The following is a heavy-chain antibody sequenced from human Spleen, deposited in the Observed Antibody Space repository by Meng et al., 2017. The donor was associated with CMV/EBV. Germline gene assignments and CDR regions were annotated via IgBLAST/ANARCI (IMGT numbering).Heavy chain of an antibody. V-gene: IGHV3-43D*03. CDR1: GFTFDDYA. J-gene: IGHJ6*02. Sequence: GESLKISCAASGFTFDDYAMHWVRQAPGKGLEWVSLISWDGGSTYYADSVKGRFTISRDNSKNSLYLQMNSLRVEDTALYYCAKAGTSYYGMDVWGQGTTVTVSS. CDR3: AKAGTSYYGMDV. D-gene: IGHD2-2*01. CDR2: ISWDGGST.